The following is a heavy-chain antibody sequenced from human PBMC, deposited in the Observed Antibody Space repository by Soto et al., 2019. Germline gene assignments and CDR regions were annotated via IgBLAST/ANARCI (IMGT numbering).Heavy chain of an antibody. CDR2: INPSGDST. CDR3: ARGFPIMITFGGVIVQDFDY. Sequence: RASVKVSCKASGYTFTSYYMHWVRQAPGQGLEWMGIINPSGDSTSYAQKFQGRVTMTRDTSTSTVYMELSSLRSEDTAVYYCARGFPIMITFGGVIVQDFDYWGQGTLVTVSS. V-gene: IGHV1-46*01. CDR1: GYTFTSYY. D-gene: IGHD3-16*02. J-gene: IGHJ4*02.